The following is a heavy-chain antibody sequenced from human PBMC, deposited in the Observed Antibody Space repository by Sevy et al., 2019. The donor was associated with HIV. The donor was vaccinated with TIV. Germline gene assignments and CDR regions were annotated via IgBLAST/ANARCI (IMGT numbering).Heavy chain of an antibody. CDR2: ISGSGGST. Sequence: GGSLRLSCAASGFTFSSYAMSWVRQAPGKGLEWVSAISGSGGSTYYADSVKVRFTISRDNSKNTLYLQMNSLRAEDTAVYYCAKGGIGIYDYVWGSYRYSPGTPHDGYYWGQGTLVTVSS. V-gene: IGHV3-23*01. J-gene: IGHJ4*02. CDR1: GFTFSSYA. D-gene: IGHD3-16*02. CDR3: AKGGIGIYDYVWGSYRYSPGTPHDGYY.